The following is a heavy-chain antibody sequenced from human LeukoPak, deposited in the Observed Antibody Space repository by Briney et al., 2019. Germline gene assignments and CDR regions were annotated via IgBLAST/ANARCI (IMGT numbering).Heavy chain of an antibody. J-gene: IGHJ4*02. CDR3: ERGGDKPYCSSTSCYIDY. CDR1: GYTFTSYG. D-gene: IGHD2-2*02. Sequence: ASVKVSCKASGYTFTSYGISWVRQAPGQGLEWMGWISAYNGNTNYAQKLQGRVTMTTDTSTSTAYMELRSLRSDDTAVYYCERGGDKPYCSSTSCYIDYWGQGTLVTVSS. CDR2: ISAYNGNT. V-gene: IGHV1-18*01.